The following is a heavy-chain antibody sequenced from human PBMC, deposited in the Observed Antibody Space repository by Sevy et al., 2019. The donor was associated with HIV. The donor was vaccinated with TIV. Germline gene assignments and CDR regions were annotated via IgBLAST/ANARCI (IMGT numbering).Heavy chain of an antibody. CDR2: ISSNGGST. CDR3: AGGFGYCSCGSCGGDAFDI. CDR1: GFTFSSYA. Sequence: GGSLRLSCAASGFTFSSYAMHWVRQAPGKGLEYVSAISSNGGSTYYADSVKGRFTISRDNSKNTLYLQMGSLRAEDMGVYYWAGGFGYCSCGSCGGDAFDIWGQGTMVTVSS. J-gene: IGHJ3*02. V-gene: IGHV3-64*02. D-gene: IGHD2-15*01.